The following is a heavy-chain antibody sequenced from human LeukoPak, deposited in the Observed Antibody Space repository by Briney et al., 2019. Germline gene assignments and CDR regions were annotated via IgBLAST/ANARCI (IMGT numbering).Heavy chain of an antibody. CDR3: ATWRTAKTGLDY. Sequence: SETLSLTCTVSGGSISNNNYYWAWIRQPPGKGLECIGSIYYSGSPYYNPSFKSRVTISVDTSKNQFSLRLSSVTAADTAVYYCATWRTAKTGLDYWGQGTLVTVSS. J-gene: IGHJ4*02. D-gene: IGHD1-1*01. CDR2: IYYSGSP. CDR1: GGSISNNNYY. V-gene: IGHV4-39*01.